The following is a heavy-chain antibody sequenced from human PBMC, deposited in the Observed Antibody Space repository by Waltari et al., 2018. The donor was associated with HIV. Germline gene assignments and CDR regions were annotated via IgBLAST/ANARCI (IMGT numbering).Heavy chain of an antibody. CDR3: AHQISGQWLTPGH. Sequence: EVQLLESGGGLVQPGESLRLSCAASGFAFNNYAMNWVRQAPGKGVEWFSAISGSSYIHTYYADSVKGRFTVSRDNSKRTVYLQMNSLRVEDTAVYYCAHQISGQWLTPGHWGQGTLVTVSS. J-gene: IGHJ4*02. D-gene: IGHD6-19*01. V-gene: IGHV3-23*01. CDR1: GFAFNNYA. CDR2: ISGSSYIHT.